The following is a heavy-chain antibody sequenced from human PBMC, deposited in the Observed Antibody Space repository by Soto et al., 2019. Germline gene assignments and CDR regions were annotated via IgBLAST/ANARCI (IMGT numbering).Heavy chain of an antibody. CDR3: ARGVLRYVDWLQNPDAFDI. D-gene: IGHD3-9*01. J-gene: IGHJ3*02. V-gene: IGHV1-18*01. Sequence: ASVKVSCKASGYTFTSYGISWVRQAPGQGLEWMGWISAYNGNTNYAQKLQGRVTMTTDTSTSTAYMELRSLRSDDTAVYYCARGVLRYVDWLQNPDAFDIWGQGTMVTVSS. CDR2: ISAYNGNT. CDR1: GYTFTSYG.